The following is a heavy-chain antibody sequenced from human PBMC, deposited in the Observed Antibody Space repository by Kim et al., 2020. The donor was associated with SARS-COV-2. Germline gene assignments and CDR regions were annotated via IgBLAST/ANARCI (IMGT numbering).Heavy chain of an antibody. V-gene: IGHV4-31*02. CDR3: ARWEMATITFDY. D-gene: IGHD5-12*01. J-gene: IGHJ4*02. Sequence: YYNPALKSRVTISVDTSKNQFSLKLSSVTAADTAVYYCARWEMATITFDYWGQGTLVTVSS.